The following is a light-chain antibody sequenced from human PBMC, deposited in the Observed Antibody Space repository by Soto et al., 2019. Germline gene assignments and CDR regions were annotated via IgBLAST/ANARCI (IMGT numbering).Light chain of an antibody. J-gene: IGKJ2*01. Sequence: EIVLTQSPATLSLSPGERATLSCRASQSVSSNLAWYQQKPGQAPRLLIYGAFTRATGIPARFSGRGSGTEFTLTISSLQSEDCAVYYCQQCNDWPHTFGQGTKLEIK. CDR2: GAF. CDR3: QQCNDWPHT. V-gene: IGKV3-15*01. CDR1: QSVSSN.